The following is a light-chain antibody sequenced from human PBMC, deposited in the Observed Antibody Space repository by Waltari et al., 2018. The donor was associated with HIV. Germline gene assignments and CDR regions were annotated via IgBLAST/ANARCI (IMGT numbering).Light chain of an antibody. Sequence: QSALTQPPSASGSPGQSVTISCTGTSSNVGAYHYFSWFQQHPGKAPKLMIYDVTKRPSGVPDRFSGSKSGNTASLTVSGLQAEDEADYYCASHAGSKDVFGGGTRLTVL. CDR2: DVT. CDR1: SSNVGAYHY. J-gene: IGLJ2*01. V-gene: IGLV2-8*01. CDR3: ASHAGSKDV.